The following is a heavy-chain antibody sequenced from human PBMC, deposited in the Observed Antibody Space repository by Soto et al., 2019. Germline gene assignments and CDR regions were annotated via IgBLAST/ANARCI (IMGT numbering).Heavy chain of an antibody. CDR1: GGSISNYY. J-gene: IGHJ4*02. CDR3: ARRYGGNFDY. V-gene: IGHV4-59*01. D-gene: IGHD1-26*01. CDR2: IYYSGST. Sequence: PSETLSLTCIVSGGSISNYYWSWIRQPPGKGLEWIGYIYYSGSTNYSPSLKSRVTISVDTSKNQFSLKLTSVTAADTAVYYCARRYGGNFDYWGQGTLVTVSS.